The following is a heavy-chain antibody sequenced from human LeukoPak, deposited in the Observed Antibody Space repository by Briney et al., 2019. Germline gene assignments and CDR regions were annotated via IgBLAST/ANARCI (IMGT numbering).Heavy chain of an antibody. CDR3: ARLGTGSSYYYYYGMDV. J-gene: IGHJ6*02. CDR1: GGSISSYY. Sequence: SETLSLTCTVSGGSISSYYWSWIQQPPGKGLEWIGYIYYSGSTNYNPSLKSRVTISVDTSKNQFSLKLSSVTAADTAVYYCARLGTGSSYYYYYGMDVWGQGTTVTVSS. D-gene: IGHD3-10*01. V-gene: IGHV4-59*08. CDR2: IYYSGST.